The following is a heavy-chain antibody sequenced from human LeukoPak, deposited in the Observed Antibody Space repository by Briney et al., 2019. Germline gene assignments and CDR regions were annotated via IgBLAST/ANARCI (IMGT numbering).Heavy chain of an antibody. Sequence: PSETLSLTCTVSGAYFTNDYWSLIRQRPGKGPEWIGFSSYNVNTNYNTSLKSRVTISVDMSKNQFSLRLKSVTAADTPVYYCARGALLWFGAKMEYYFDSWGQGTPLTVSS. CDR1: GAYFTNDY. V-gene: IGHV4-59*01. D-gene: IGHD3-10*01. CDR3: ARGALLWFGAKMEYYFDS. CDR2: SSYNVNT. J-gene: IGHJ4*02.